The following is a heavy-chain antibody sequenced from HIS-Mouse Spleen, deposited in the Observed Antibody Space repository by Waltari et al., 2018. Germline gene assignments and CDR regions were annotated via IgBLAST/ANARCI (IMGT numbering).Heavy chain of an antibody. CDR2: ISYDGSNK. CDR1: GFTSSSYG. Sequence: QVQLVESGGGVVQPGRSLRLSCAASGFTSSSYGMPWVRQAPGKGLEWVAVISYDGSNKYYADSVKGRFTISRDNSKNTLYLQMNSLRAEDTAVYYCAKASSGWLDYWGQGTLVTVSS. V-gene: IGHV3-30*18. CDR3: AKASSGWLDY. J-gene: IGHJ4*02. D-gene: IGHD6-19*01.